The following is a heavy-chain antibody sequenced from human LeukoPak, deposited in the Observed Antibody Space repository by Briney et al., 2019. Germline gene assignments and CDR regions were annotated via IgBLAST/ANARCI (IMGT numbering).Heavy chain of an antibody. CDR1: GFIFSSYA. CDR2: ISGSGGRT. V-gene: IGHV3-23*01. Sequence: GGSQRLSCAASGFIFSSYAMDWVRQPPGNGLEWVSVISGSGGRTYYIDSVKGRFTISRDKSKNTLYLQMNSLRDDDTAVYYCAKGRGYGDYGSTFEYWGQGTLATVSS. D-gene: IGHD4-17*01. CDR3: AKGRGYGDYGSTFEY. J-gene: IGHJ4*02.